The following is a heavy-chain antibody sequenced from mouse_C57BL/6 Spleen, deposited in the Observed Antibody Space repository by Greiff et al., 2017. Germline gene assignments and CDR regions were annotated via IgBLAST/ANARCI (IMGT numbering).Heavy chain of an antibody. Sequence: QVQLQQSGAELVRPGASVTLSCKASGYTFTDYEMHWVKQTPVHGLEWIGAIDPETGGTAYNQKFKGEAILTADKSSSTAYMDLRSLTSEDSAVYYCTRPHYYAMDYWGQGTSVTVSS. CDR1: GYTFTDYE. CDR3: TRPHYYAMDY. V-gene: IGHV1-15*01. J-gene: IGHJ4*01. CDR2: IDPETGGT.